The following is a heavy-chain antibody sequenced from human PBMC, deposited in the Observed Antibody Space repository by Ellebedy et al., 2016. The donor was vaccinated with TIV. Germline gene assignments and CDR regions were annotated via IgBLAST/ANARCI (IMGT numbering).Heavy chain of an antibody. CDR3: ARHDADFWSGYEIDY. CDR2: INHRGST. V-gene: IGHV4-34*01. Sequence: ESLKISCAASGFTFSDHYMSWIRQPPGKGLEWIGEINHRGSTNYNPSLKSRVTISVDTSKNQFSLKLSSVTAADTAVYYCARHDADFWSGYEIDYWGQGTLVTVSS. CDR1: GFTFSDHY. D-gene: IGHD3-3*01. J-gene: IGHJ4*02.